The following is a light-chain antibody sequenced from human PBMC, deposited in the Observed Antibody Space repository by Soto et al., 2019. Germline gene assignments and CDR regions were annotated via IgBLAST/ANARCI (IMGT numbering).Light chain of an antibody. CDR3: QQYGSAPWT. V-gene: IGKV3-20*01. Sequence: EIVLTQSPGTLSLSPGERATLSCRASQSVGSSHLAWYQQKPGQAPRLLIYGASSRATGIPDRFSGCGSGTDFTLTISRLEPEDFAVYYCQQYGSAPWTVGRGTKVDIK. CDR1: QSVGSSH. J-gene: IGKJ1*01. CDR2: GAS.